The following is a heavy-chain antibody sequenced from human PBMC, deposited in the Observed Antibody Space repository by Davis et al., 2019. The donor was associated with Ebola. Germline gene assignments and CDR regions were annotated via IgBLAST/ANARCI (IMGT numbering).Heavy chain of an antibody. Sequence: GGSLRLSCAASGFTFSSYSMNWVRQAPGKGLEWVAVISYDGSNKYYADSVKGRFTISRDNSKNTLYLQMNSLRAEDTAVYYCAKAYILGYCSAGSCYSGDHWGQGSLVTVSA. V-gene: IGHV3-30*18. CDR2: ISYDGSNK. CDR1: GFTFSSYS. J-gene: IGHJ4*02. D-gene: IGHD2-15*01. CDR3: AKAYILGYCSAGSCYSGDH.